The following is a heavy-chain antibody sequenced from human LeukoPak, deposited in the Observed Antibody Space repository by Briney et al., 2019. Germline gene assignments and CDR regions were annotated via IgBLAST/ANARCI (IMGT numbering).Heavy chain of an antibody. J-gene: IGHJ4*02. Sequence: PSETLSLTCAVYGVSFSGYYWSWIRQPPGKGLEWIGEINHSGSTNYNPSLKSRVTISVDTSKNQFSLKLSSVTAADTAVYYCARQTTVVSSFDYWGQGTLVTVSS. D-gene: IGHD4-23*01. CDR1: GVSFSGYY. CDR2: INHSGST. V-gene: IGHV4-34*01. CDR3: ARQTTVVSSFDY.